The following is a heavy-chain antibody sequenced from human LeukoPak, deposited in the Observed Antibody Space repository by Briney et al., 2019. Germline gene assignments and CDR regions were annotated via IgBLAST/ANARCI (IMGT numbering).Heavy chain of an antibody. J-gene: IGHJ6*03. CDR3: AREDRYGAYGVGYYHYYMDV. CDR1: GYTFTSYG. CDR2: ISGYNGNT. Sequence: ASVKVSCKASGYTFTSYGISWVRQAPGQGLEWMGWISGYNGNTDYAQNLQGRVTMTTDTSTSTAYMELRSLRSDDTAVCLCAREDRYGAYGVGYYHYYMDVWGKGTTVTVSS. V-gene: IGHV1-18*01. D-gene: IGHD4-17*01.